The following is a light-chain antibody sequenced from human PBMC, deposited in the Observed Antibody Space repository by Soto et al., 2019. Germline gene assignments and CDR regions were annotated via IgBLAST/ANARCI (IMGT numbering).Light chain of an antibody. J-gene: IGKJ1*01. CDR2: DAS. V-gene: IGKV1-5*01. Sequence: DIQMTQSPSTLSASVGDRVTITCRASQTITMWMAWYQQKPGKAPKLLSYDASTLESGVPSRFRGSRSGTEFTLTISSLKPDDFATYYCQQYNSYSWTFGQGTKVDIK. CDR1: QTITMW. CDR3: QQYNSYSWT.